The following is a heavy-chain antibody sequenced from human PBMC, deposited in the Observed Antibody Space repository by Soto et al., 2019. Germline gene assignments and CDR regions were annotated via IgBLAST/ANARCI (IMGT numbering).Heavy chain of an antibody. D-gene: IGHD2-15*01. V-gene: IGHV1-8*01. J-gene: IGHJ6*03. CDR2: MNPNSGNT. CDR1: GYTFTSYD. Sequence: ASVKVSCKASGYTFTSYDINWVRQATGQGLEWMGWMNPNSGNTGYAQKFQGRVTMTRNTSISTAYMELSSLRSEDTAVYYCARATSQANVGAATFYYYFYMDVWGKGTTVTVSS. CDR3: ARATSQANVGAATFYYYFYMDV.